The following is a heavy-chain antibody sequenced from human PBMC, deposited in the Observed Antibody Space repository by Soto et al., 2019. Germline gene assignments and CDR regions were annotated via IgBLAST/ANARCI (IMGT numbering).Heavy chain of an antibody. CDR3: ARVGISCSSTSCHYYYYYYGMDV. V-gene: IGHV3-21*01. D-gene: IGHD2-2*01. CDR2: ISSSSSYI. CDR1: GFTFSSYS. Sequence: GSLRLSCAASGFTFSSYSMNWVRQAPGKGLEWVSSISSSSSYIYYADSVKGRFTISRDNAKNSLYLQMNSLRAEDTAVYYCARVGISCSSTSCHYYYYYYGMDVWGQGTTVTVSS. J-gene: IGHJ6*02.